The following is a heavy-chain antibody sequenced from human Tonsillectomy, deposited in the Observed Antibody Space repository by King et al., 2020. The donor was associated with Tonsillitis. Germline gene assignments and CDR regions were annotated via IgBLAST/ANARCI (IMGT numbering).Heavy chain of an antibody. D-gene: IGHD1-26*01. CDR3: ARVVGARNWFDP. CDR1: GYSISSGYY. J-gene: IGHJ5*02. V-gene: IGHV4-38-2*02. CDR2: IYHSGST. Sequence: VQLQESGPGLVKPSETLSLTCTVSGYSISSGYYWGWIRQLPGKGLEWIGSIYHSGSTYYNPSLKSRVTISVDTSKNQFSLKLSSVTAADTAVYYCARVVGARNWFDPWGQGTLVTVSS.